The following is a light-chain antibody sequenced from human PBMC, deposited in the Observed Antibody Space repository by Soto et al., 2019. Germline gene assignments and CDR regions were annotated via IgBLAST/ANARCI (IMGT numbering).Light chain of an antibody. J-gene: IGKJ4*01. Sequence: EIVLTQSPGTLSLSPGERATLSCRASQSIRSSSLAWYQQKPGQAPRLLIYGGSSRDTGIPDRFSGGGSGTDFSLTISSLETEDFSVYYCHQYGSSPLTFGGGTKVDIK. CDR1: QSIRSSS. CDR2: GGS. V-gene: IGKV3-20*01. CDR3: HQYGSSPLT.